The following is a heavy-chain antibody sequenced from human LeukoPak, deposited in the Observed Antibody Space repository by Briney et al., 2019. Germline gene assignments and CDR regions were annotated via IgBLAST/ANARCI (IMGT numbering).Heavy chain of an antibody. Sequence: GGSLRLSCAASGFTFSSYAMSWVRQAPGKGLEWVSAISGSGGSTYYADSVKGRFTISRDNSKNTLYLQTNSLRAEDTAVYYCAKDQYDSSIFDYWGQGTLVTVSS. CDR1: GFTFSSYA. CDR2: ISGSGGST. CDR3: AKDQYDSSIFDY. V-gene: IGHV3-23*01. D-gene: IGHD3-22*01. J-gene: IGHJ4*02.